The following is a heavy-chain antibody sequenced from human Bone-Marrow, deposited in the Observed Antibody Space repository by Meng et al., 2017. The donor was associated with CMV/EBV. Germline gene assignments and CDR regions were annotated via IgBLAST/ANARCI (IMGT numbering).Heavy chain of an antibody. CDR1: GDTFNSYA. V-gene: IGHV1-69*10. Sequence: SVKVSCKASGDTFNSYAISWVRQAPGQGLEWMGGIIPILRMPNYAQKLQGRVTMTTDTSTSTAYMELRSLRSDDTAVYYCARDGELLIGTFDYWGQGTLVTVSS. D-gene: IGHD1-26*01. J-gene: IGHJ4*02. CDR3: ARDGELLIGTFDY. CDR2: IIPILRMP.